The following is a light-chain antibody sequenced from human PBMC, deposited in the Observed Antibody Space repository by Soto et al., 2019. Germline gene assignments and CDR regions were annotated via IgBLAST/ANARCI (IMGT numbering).Light chain of an antibody. CDR3: CSFTPTPARDARV. J-gene: IGLJ3*02. V-gene: IGLV2-14*03. Sequence: QSALTQPASVSGSPGQSITISCTGTSSDVGGYNYVSWYQQHPGKAPKLLIYDVSNRPSGVSNRFSGSKSGDTASLTISGLQAEDEADYYCCSFTPTPARDARVFGGGTKLTVL. CDR1: SSDVGGYNY. CDR2: DVS.